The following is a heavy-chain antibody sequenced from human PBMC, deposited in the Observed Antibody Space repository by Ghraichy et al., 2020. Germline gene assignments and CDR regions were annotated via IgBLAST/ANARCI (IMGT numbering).Heavy chain of an antibody. CDR2: IYYSGST. V-gene: IGHV4-30-4*01. Sequence: SETLSLTCTVSGGSISSGDYYWSWIRQPPGKGLEWIGYIYYSGSTYYNPSLKSRVTISVDTSKNQFSLKLSSVTAADTAVYYCARDRITIFGVVGGGMDVWGQGTTVTVSS. J-gene: IGHJ6*02. D-gene: IGHD3-3*01. CDR1: GGSISSGDYY. CDR3: ARDRITIFGVVGGGMDV.